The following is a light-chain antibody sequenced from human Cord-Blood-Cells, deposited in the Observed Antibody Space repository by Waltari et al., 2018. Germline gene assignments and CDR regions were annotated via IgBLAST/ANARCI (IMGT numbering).Light chain of an antibody. CDR2: DVS. J-gene: IGLJ2*01. V-gene: IGLV2-14*03. CDR3: SSYTSSSTL. Sequence: QSALTQPASVSGSPGQSITISCTGTSSDVGGYNYVSWYQHPPGKAPKLMIYDVSKRPSGVSNRFSGSKSGNTASLTISGLQAEDEADYYCSSYTSSSTLFGGGTKLTVL. CDR1: SSDVGGYNY.